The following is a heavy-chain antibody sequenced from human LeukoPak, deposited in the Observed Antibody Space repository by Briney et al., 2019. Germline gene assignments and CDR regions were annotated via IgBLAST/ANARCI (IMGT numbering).Heavy chain of an antibody. CDR2: ISSSSSYI. D-gene: IGHD7-27*01. J-gene: IGHJ6*02. CDR3: ARESGFYGMDV. CDR1: GFSFRSCN. Sequence: GGSLRLSCAASGFSFRSCNMNWVRQAPGKGLEWVSSISSSSSYIYYADSVKGRFTISRDNAKSSLFLQMNSLRAEDTAVYYCARESGFYGMDVWGQGTTVTVSS. V-gene: IGHV3-21*01.